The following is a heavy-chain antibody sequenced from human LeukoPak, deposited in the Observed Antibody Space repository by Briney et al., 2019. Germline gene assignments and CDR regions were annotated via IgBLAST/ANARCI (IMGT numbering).Heavy chain of an antibody. J-gene: IGHJ4*02. Sequence: SETLSLTCAVYGGSFSGYYWSWLRQPPGKGLEWIGEINHSGSTNYNPSLKSRVTISVDTSKNQFSLKLSSVTAADTAVYYCAGYYYDSSGYYRPFDYWGREPWSPPPQ. CDR1: GGSFSGYY. D-gene: IGHD3-22*01. CDR3: AGYYYDSSGYYRPFDY. V-gene: IGHV4-34*01. CDR2: INHSGST.